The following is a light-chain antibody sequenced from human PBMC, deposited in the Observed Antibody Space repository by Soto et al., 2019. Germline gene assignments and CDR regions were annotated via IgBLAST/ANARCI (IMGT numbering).Light chain of an antibody. J-gene: IGKJ2*01. CDR2: KAS. CDR1: QSISSW. CDR3: QQYNSSPYT. Sequence: DIQMTQSPSTLSASVGDRVTITCRASQSISSWLAWYQKKPGKAPKLLIYKASSLESGVPSRFSGSGSGTEFTLTISSLQADDVATYYGQQYNSSPYTVGQGTKLEIK. V-gene: IGKV1-5*03.